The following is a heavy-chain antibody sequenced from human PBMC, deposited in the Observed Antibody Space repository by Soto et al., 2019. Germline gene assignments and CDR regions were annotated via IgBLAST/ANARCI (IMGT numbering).Heavy chain of an antibody. V-gene: IGHV3-30*18. CDR2: ISYDGSNK. J-gene: IGHJ4*02. CDR3: AKEYYYDSSDRGYYFDY. Sequence: QVQLVESGGGVVQPGRSLRLSCAASGFTFSSYGMHWVRQAPGKGLEWVAVISYDGSNKYYADSVKGRFTISRDNSQNTXYLQMNSLRAEDTAVYYCAKEYYYDSSDRGYYFDYWGQGTLVTVSS. CDR1: GFTFSSYG. D-gene: IGHD3-22*01.